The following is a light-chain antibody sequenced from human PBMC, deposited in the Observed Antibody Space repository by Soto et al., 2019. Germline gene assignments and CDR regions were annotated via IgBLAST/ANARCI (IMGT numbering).Light chain of an antibody. V-gene: IGKV3-20*01. CDR2: GAS. CDR1: QSFNSIY. CDR3: QQYDTSPRT. J-gene: IGKJ1*01. Sequence: EIVLTQSPGTLSLSPWEISTLSFSSSQSFNSIYLAWYQQKPGQAPRLPIYGASSRATGIPDRFSGGGSGTDFTLTISRLEPEDFAVYYCQQYDTSPRTFGPGTKVDIK.